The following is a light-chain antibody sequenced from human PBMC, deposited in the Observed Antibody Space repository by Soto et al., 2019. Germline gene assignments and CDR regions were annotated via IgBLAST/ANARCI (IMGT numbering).Light chain of an antibody. Sequence: QSAQPQPPSARGSPGHPVTIACSGTSSDVGGYDSVSWYQHHPGKVPKLIIFDVDKWPSGVPDRFSGFKSGNTASLTVSGLRAEDEADYYCSSYAGSNNFVFGTGTKVAVL. J-gene: IGLJ1*01. CDR3: SSYAGSNNFV. CDR2: DVD. CDR1: SSDVGGYDS. V-gene: IGLV2-8*01.